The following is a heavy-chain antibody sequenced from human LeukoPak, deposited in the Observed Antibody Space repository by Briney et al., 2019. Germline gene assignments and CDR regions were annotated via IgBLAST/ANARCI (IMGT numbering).Heavy chain of an antibody. V-gene: IGHV3-30*02. CDR1: GFTFSSYA. CDR2: IWSDGNNK. Sequence: GESLRLSCAASGFTFSSYAMHWVRQAPGKGLEWVAIIWSDGNNKYYADSVKGRFTISRDNSKNTLYLQMNSLRAEDTAVYYCANSLEYYYYYMDVWGKGTTVTVSS. J-gene: IGHJ6*03. CDR3: ANSLEYYYYYMDV.